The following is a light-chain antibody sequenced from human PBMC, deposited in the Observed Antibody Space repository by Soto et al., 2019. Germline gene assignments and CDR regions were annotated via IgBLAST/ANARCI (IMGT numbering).Light chain of an antibody. Sequence: QSALTQPPSASGFHGRSVTISCTGTSSDVGYYDYVSWYQQHPGKAPKLVIYEVTKRPSGVPDRVSASKSGNTASLTVSGLRAEDEADYYCSSYAGSNNFVFGSGTKLTVL. J-gene: IGLJ1*01. CDR1: SSDVGYYDY. CDR3: SSYAGSNNFV. V-gene: IGLV2-8*01. CDR2: EVT.